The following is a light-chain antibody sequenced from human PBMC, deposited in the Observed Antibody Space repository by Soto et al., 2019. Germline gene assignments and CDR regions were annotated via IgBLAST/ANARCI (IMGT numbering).Light chain of an antibody. V-gene: IGKV1-5*03. J-gene: IGKJ2*01. CDR1: QSISSW. Sequence: DIQMTQSPSTLSASVGDRVTITCRASQSISSWLAWYQQKPEKAPKLLIYKASSLEGGVPSRFSGSGSGTDFTLTISSLQPDDFATYYCQHYNNYPHTFGQGTKLEIK. CDR2: KAS. CDR3: QHYNNYPHT.